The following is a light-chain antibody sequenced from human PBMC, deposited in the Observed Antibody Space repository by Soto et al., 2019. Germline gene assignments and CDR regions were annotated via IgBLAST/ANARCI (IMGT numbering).Light chain of an antibody. J-gene: IGLJ2*01. Sequence: QSALSQPASVSGSPGQSITISCTGTSSDIGSYNLVSWYRHHPGKAPKVMIYEGSKRPSGVSNRFSGSRSGNTASLTISGLQAEDEADYYCCSYAGYSTFVVFGGGTKLTVL. CDR3: CSYAGYSTFVV. CDR2: EGS. V-gene: IGLV2-23*03. CDR1: SSDIGSYNL.